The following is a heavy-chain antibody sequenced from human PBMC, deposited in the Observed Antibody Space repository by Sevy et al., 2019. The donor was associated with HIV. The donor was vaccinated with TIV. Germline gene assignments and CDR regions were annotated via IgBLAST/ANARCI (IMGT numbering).Heavy chain of an antibody. CDR3: ARDALPFCGGDCYSHFFDP. D-gene: IGHD2-21*02. CDR1: GFTFSSYS. CDR2: ISHDGGTQ. Sequence: GGSLRLSCVGSGFTFSSYSFNWVRLAPGKGLEWVSLISHDGGTQFFADSVRGSFTISRDNSKNTLWLEMNSLRPEDPAVEFCARDALPFCGGDCYSHFFDPWGQGTLVTVSS. J-gene: IGHJ5*02. V-gene: IGHV3-30*04.